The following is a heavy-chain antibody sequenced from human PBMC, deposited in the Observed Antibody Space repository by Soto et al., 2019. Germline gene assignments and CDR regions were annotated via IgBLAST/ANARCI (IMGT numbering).Heavy chain of an antibody. J-gene: IGHJ4*01. CDR1: GFTFSSYS. D-gene: IGHD6-19*01. Sequence: PGGSLXXXXAASGFTFSSYSMNWGRQAPGKGPEGVSYISSSSSSTHYAYFVKGRVTISRDNSQNSLYLQMSSLRAEDTAVYYCARGSSGWRSDYWG. CDR2: ISSSSSST. CDR3: ARGSSGWRSDY. V-gene: IGHV3-48*01.